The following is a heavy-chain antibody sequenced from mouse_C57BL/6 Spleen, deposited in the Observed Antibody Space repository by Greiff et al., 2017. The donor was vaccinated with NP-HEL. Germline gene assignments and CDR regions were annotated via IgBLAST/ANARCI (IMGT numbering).Heavy chain of an antibody. V-gene: IGHV1-64*01. CDR3: ARSTTVGYFDV. Sequence: VQLQQSGAELVKPGASVKLSCKASGYTFTSYWMHWVKQRPGQGLEWIGMIHPNRGSTNYNEKFTSKATLTVDKSSSTAYMQLSSLTSEDSAVDYCARSTTVGYFDVWGTGNTVTVSS. J-gene: IGHJ1*03. CDR2: IHPNRGST. CDR1: GYTFTSYW. D-gene: IGHD1-1*01.